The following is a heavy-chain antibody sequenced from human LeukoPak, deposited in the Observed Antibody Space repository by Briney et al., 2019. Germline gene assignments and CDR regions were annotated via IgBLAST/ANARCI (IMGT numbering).Heavy chain of an antibody. Sequence: PGGSLRLSCAASGFTFSSYAMSWVRRAPGKGLEWVSAISSSGISTYYADSVKGRFTISRDNSKNTLYLQMNSLRAEDTAVYYCAKGGTRLRYFDWLSDYFDYWGQGTLVTVSS. V-gene: IGHV3-23*01. D-gene: IGHD3-9*01. CDR3: AKGGTRLRYFDWLSDYFDY. CDR1: GFTFSSYA. J-gene: IGHJ4*02. CDR2: ISSSGIST.